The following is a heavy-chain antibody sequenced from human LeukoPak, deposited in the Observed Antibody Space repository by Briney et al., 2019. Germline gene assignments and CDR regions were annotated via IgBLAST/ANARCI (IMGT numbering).Heavy chain of an antibody. V-gene: IGHV4-59*01. CDR2: FHNSGTS. CDR3: TRAAGWLIDY. D-gene: IGHD3-16*01. Sequence: SETLSLTCTVSDDSISDYYRGWIRQPPGKGLEWIGYFHNSGTSTYNPSLKSRVTISADTSKNQFSLKLNSLTTADTAVYYCTRAAGWLIDYWGQGILVTVSS. J-gene: IGHJ4*02. CDR1: DDSISDYY.